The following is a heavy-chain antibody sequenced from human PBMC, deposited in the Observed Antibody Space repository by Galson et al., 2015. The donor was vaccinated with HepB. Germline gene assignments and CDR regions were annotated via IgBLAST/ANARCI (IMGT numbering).Heavy chain of an antibody. D-gene: IGHD6-19*01. CDR3: ATVPLSYSSTYYFDY. V-gene: IGHV3-66*01. Sequence: LRLSCAASGFTVSSNYMSWVRQAPGKGLEWVSVIYSSGSTYYADSVKGRFTISRDNSKNTLYLQMNSLRAEDTAVYYCATVPLSYSSTYYFDYWGQGTLVTVSS. J-gene: IGHJ4*02. CDR1: GFTVSSNY. CDR2: IYSSGST.